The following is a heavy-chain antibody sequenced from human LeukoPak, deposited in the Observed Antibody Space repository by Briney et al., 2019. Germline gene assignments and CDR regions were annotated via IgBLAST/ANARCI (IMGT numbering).Heavy chain of an antibody. CDR1: GFTFSSYG. Sequence: GGSLRLSCAASGFTFSSYGMHWVRQAPGKGLEWAAFIRYDGSNKYYADSVKGRFTISRDNSKNTLYLQMNSLRAEDTAVYYCAKGGRGMYSGSYWEGYWGQGTLVTVSS. D-gene: IGHD1-26*01. CDR3: AKGGRGMYSGSYWEGY. CDR2: IRYDGSNK. J-gene: IGHJ4*02. V-gene: IGHV3-30*02.